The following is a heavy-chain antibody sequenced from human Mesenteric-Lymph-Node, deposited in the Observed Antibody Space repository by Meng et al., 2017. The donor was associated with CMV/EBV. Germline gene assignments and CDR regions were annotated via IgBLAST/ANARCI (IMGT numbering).Heavy chain of an antibody. D-gene: IGHD2-2*01. Sequence: ASVKVSCKASGYTFTGYYMHWVRQAPGQGLEWMGWLNPNGGGTNYAQKFQGRVTMTRDTSISTAYMELSRLRSDDTAVYYCARDLYCSSTSCYGYFDYWGQGTLVTVSS. CDR2: LNPNGGGT. V-gene: IGHV1-2*02. J-gene: IGHJ4*02. CDR1: GYTFTGYY. CDR3: ARDLYCSSTSCYGYFDY.